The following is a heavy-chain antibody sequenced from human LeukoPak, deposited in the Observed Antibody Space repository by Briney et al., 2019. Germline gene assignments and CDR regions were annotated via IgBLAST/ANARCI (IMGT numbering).Heavy chain of an antibody. D-gene: IGHD3-16*01. CDR1: GGSISSHY. Sequence: SETLSLTCTVSGGSISSHYWSWIRQPPGKRLEWIGYIYYSGSTNYNPSLKSRVTISVDTSKNQFSLKLSSVTAADTAMYYCARESGGGSYLDYWGQGTLVTVSS. CDR3: ARESGGGSYLDY. V-gene: IGHV4-59*11. CDR2: IYYSGST. J-gene: IGHJ4*02.